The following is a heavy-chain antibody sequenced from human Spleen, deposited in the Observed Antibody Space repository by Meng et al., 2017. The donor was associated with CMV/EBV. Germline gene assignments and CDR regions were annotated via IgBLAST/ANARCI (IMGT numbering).Heavy chain of an antibody. CDR3: AARGDDSRGAFDY. CDR2: INHSVRT. CDR1: GGSFSGYY. Sequence: QVQLAEGGAGLLKTADALSLTSAVYGGSFSGYYWSWIRQTPGKGLDWIGEINHSVRTNYNPTLKSRVTISVDTSKNQFSLKLSSVTAADTAVYYCAARGDDSRGAFDYWGQGTLVTVSS. V-gene: IGHV4-34*02. D-gene: IGHD3-3*01. J-gene: IGHJ4*02.